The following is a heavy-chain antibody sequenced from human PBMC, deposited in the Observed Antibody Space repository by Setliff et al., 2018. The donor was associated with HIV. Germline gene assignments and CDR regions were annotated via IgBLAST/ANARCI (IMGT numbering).Heavy chain of an antibody. V-gene: IGHV4-31*11. D-gene: IGHD2-15*01. CDR3: ARDGTYCSGGTCGKIFDY. Sequence: SETLSLTCAVSGGSVSSADYSWSWIRQRTGKGLEWIGYNDYRGSTYYNPSLKSRILISVDTSKNQVSLKLDSVTAADTAVYYCARDGTYCSGGTCGKIFDYWGQGTLVTVSS. CDR2: NDYRGST. J-gene: IGHJ4*02. CDR1: GGSVSSADYS.